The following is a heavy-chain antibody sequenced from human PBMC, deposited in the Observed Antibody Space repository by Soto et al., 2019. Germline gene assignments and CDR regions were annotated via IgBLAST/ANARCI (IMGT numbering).Heavy chain of an antibody. CDR1: GFTFDDFN. CDR3: ANDLGSTTDS. D-gene: IGHD4-17*01. Sequence: EVQLVESGGVVVQPGGSLRLSCAASGFTFDDFNMFWVRQPPGKGLEWVSFISWDGGRTDYAGSVKGRFTISRDNSKNSLYLQMNSLRTEDTAFYYCANDLGSTTDSWGQGTLVTVSS. J-gene: IGHJ4*02. CDR2: ISWDGGRT. V-gene: IGHV3-43*01.